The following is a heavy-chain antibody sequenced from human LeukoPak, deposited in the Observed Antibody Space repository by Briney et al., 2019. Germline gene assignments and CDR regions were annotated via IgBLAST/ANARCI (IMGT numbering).Heavy chain of an antibody. CDR2: IYYSGST. Sequence: SETLSLTCNVSGXSINNYYGSWIRQPPGKGLEWIGYIYYSGSTNYNPSLKSRVTMSVDTSKNQFSLKLSSVTAADAAVYYCTREGGLVAGSETRHFDLRGRGTLVTVSS. J-gene: IGHJ2*01. CDR1: GXSINNYY. D-gene: IGHD1-26*01. CDR3: TREGGLVAGSETRHFDL. V-gene: IGHV4-59*01.